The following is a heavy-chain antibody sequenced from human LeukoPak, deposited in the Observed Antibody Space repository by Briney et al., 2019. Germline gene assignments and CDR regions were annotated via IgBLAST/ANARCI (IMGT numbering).Heavy chain of an antibody. V-gene: IGHV3-15*01. D-gene: IGHD1-1*01. J-gene: IGHJ4*02. CDR3: ARVSRTPGTSIPLFED. CDR1: GFTFSNAW. CDR2: IKSKADDRTT. Sequence: GGSLRLSCAASGFTFSNAWMNWVRQAPGKGLEWVGRIKSKADDRTTHYVVPVKGRFTISRDDSKNTLYLQMDSLRAEDTAVYYCARVSRTPGTSIPLFEDWGQGTLVTVSS.